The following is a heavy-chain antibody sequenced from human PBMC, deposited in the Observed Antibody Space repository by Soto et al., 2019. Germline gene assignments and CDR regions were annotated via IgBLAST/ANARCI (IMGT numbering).Heavy chain of an antibody. CDR3: ARKILDYYDSSGYYNYYYGMDV. J-gene: IGHJ6*02. V-gene: IGHV4-30-4*01. D-gene: IGHD3-22*01. CDR2: IYYSGST. CDR1: GGSISSGDYY. Sequence: SETLSLTCTVSGGSISSGDYYWSWIRQPPGKGLEWIGYIYYSGSTYYNPSLKSRVTISVDTSKNQFSLKLSSVTAADTAVYYCARKILDYYDSSGYYNYYYGMDVWGQGTTVTAP.